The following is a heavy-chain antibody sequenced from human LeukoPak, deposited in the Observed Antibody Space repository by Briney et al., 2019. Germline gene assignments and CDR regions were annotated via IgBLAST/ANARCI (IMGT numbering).Heavy chain of an antibody. V-gene: IGHV3-48*02. D-gene: IGHD7-27*01. Sequence: GGSLRLSCVSSGFSFSNYAMSRVRQAPGKGLEWVSYISSSSSTIYYADSVKGRFTISRDNAKNSLYLQMNSLRDEDTAVYYCARVGDWGFDYWGQGTLVTVSS. J-gene: IGHJ4*02. CDR2: ISSSSSTI. CDR1: GFSFSNYA. CDR3: ARVGDWGFDY.